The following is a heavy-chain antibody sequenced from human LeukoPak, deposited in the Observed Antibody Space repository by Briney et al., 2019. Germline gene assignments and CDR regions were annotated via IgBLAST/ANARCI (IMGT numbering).Heavy chain of an antibody. J-gene: IGHJ4*02. CDR3: ARHISFATSGCFDY. Sequence: GGSLRLSCTASGFTFSNYWMTWVRQAPGKGLEWVANINQDGSEKHYVDSVNGRLTISRDNVKNSLYLQMSSLRADDTAVYYCARHISFATSGCFDYWGQGTLVTVS. CDR1: GFTFSNYW. V-gene: IGHV3-7*05. D-gene: IGHD1-1*01. CDR2: INQDGSEK.